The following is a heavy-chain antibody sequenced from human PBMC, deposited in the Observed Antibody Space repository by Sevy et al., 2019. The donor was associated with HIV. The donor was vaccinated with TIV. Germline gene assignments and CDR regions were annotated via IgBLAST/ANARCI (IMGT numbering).Heavy chain of an antibody. J-gene: IGHJ4*02. V-gene: IGHV3-30-3*01. CDR2: ISYGGSNK. CDR3: ARDQGDSSGWYGFVDY. CDR1: GFTFSSYA. D-gene: IGHD6-19*01. Sequence: GGSLRLSCAASGFTFSSYAMHWVRQAPGKGLEWVAVISYGGSNKYYADSVKGRFTISRDNSKNTLYLQMNSLRAEDTAVYYCARDQGDSSGWYGFVDYWGQGTLVTVSS.